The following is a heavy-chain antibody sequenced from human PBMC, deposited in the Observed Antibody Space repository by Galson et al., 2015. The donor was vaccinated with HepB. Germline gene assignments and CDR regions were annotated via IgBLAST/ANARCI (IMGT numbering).Heavy chain of an antibody. CDR1: GLSLSTSGVG. CDR3: AHRQRQGNYFDY. Sequence: PALVKPTQTLTLTCTFSGLSLSTSGVGVGWIRQPPGKALEWLALIYSNDDERYSPSLKSRLTITKDTSKNQVVLTMTNMDPVDTATYYCAHRQRQGNYFDYWGQGTLVTVSS. J-gene: IGHJ4*02. CDR2: IYSNDDE. D-gene: IGHD3-10*01. V-gene: IGHV2-5*01.